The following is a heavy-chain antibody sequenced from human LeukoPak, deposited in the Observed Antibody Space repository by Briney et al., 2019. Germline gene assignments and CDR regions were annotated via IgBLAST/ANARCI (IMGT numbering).Heavy chain of an antibody. CDR3: ASTIVGATNYYYYGMDV. Sequence: GGSLRLSCAASGFIFRHYTMTWVRQAPGKGLEWVSHIRSNGDDIRYADFVEGRFTISRDNSKNTLYLQMNSLRAEDTAVYYCASTIVGATNYYYYGMDVWGQGTAVTVSS. D-gene: IGHD1-26*01. CDR1: GFIFRHYT. J-gene: IGHJ6*02. V-gene: IGHV3-48*01. CDR2: IRSNGDDI.